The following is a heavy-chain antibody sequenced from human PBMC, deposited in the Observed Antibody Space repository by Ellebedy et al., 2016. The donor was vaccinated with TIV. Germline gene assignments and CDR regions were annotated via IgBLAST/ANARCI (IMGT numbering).Heavy chain of an antibody. J-gene: IGHJ4*02. D-gene: IGHD6-6*01. CDR3: ARGTSSSYGAD. Sequence: GGSLRLSCQGFGYRFTNQWIGWVRQMPGKGLEWMGIIHPGDYETRYGPSFQGQVTISADNSTRTAHLQWSSLKASDTAMYYCARGTSSSYGADWGQGTLVTVSS. CDR2: IHPGDYET. V-gene: IGHV5-51*01. CDR1: GYRFTNQW.